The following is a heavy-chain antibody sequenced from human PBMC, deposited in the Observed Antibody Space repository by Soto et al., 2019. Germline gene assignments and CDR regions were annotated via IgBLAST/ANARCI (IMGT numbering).Heavy chain of an antibody. CDR2: INPNSGGT. V-gene: IGHV1-2*02. Sequence: QVQLVQSGAAVKKPGASVKVSCKASGYTFTDYYVHWVRQAPGQGLEWMGWINPNSGGTKSAQKFQGRVTMTRDTSISTAYMELSRLRSDDTAVYYCARRMGDYYDSSGYHYYFDYWGQGTLVTVSS. CDR3: ARRMGDYYDSSGYHYYFDY. D-gene: IGHD3-22*01. J-gene: IGHJ4*02. CDR1: GYTFTDYY.